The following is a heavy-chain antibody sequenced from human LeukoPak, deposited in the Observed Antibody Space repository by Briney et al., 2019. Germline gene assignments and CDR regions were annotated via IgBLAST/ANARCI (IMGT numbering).Heavy chain of an antibody. CDR2: ITTSSSTI. Sequence: GGSLRLSCAASGFTFSSSSMNWVRQAPGKGLEWASHITTSSSTIYADSVKGRFAISRDNARNSLYLQMSSLRDEDTAVYYCARGADYAFDIWGQGTMVTVSS. V-gene: IGHV3-48*02. D-gene: IGHD2-21*02. J-gene: IGHJ3*02. CDR3: ARGADYAFDI. CDR1: GFTFSSSS.